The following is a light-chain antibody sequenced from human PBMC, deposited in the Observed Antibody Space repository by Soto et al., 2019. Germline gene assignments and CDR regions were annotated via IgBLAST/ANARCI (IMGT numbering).Light chain of an antibody. CDR3: HQTYANPWT. J-gene: IGKJ1*01. CDR2: AAS. Sequence: DIQMTQSPSSLSASVGDRVSITCRASQSISTYLNWYQQKPGMAPKVLIYAASRLQIGVPSRFSGSGSGTDFTLTISRLQPEDFATYYCHQTYANPWTFGHGTKVEIK. V-gene: IGKV1-39*01. CDR1: QSISTY.